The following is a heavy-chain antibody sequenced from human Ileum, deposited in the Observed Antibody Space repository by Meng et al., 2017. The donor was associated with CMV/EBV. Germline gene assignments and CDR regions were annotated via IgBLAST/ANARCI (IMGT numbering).Heavy chain of an antibody. Sequence: ASVKVSCKASGYAFTDYYMHWVRQAPGQGPEWMGWIKPKCGGTNYAQKFQGRVTMTRDTSITTTFMELSGLRSDDTAVYYCARDEYSTISREGWFDPWGQGTLVTVSS. CDR2: IKPKCGGT. CDR3: ARDEYSTISREGWFDP. D-gene: IGHD2-2*01. CDR1: GYAFTDYY. J-gene: IGHJ5*02. V-gene: IGHV1-2*02.